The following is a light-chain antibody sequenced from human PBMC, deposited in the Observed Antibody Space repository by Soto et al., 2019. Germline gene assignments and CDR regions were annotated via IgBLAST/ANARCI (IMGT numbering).Light chain of an antibody. CDR1: QTISSW. CDR2: KAS. Sequence: DNQITQAPSTLSATVGDRVTITCRASQTISSWLAWYQQKPGKAPKLLIYKASSLESGVPSRFSGSGSGTEFTLTISSLQPDDFATYYCQQYNSYSQTFGQGTKVDI. CDR3: QQYNSYSQT. V-gene: IGKV1-5*03. J-gene: IGKJ1*01.